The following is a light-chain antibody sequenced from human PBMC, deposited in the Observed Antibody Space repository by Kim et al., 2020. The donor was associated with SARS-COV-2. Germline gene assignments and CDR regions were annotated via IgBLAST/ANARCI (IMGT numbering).Light chain of an antibody. CDR3: QAWDIITAHV. CDR1: EMGVKY. V-gene: IGLV3-1*01. J-gene: IGLJ3*02. CDR2: QDS. Sequence: SYELTQPPSVSVSPGETANITCAGHEMGVKYASWYQQRTGQSPVLVICQDSERPSGISERFSGSNSGNTATLSISGAQAMDEAEYYCQAWDIITAHVFGGGTQLTVL.